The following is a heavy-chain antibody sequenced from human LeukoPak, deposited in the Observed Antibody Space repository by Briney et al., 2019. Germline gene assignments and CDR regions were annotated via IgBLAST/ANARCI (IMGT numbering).Heavy chain of an antibody. CDR1: GGSISSSNW. V-gene: IGHV4-4*02. D-gene: IGHD2-8*01. Sequence: SETLSLTCAVSGGSISSSNWWSWVRQPPGKGLEWIGEIYHSGSTNYNPSLKSRVTISVDKSKNQFSLKLSSVTAADTAVYYCARANGSTHLGYYYYMDVWGKGTTVTVSS. CDR3: ARANGSTHLGYYYYMDV. J-gene: IGHJ6*03. CDR2: IYHSGST.